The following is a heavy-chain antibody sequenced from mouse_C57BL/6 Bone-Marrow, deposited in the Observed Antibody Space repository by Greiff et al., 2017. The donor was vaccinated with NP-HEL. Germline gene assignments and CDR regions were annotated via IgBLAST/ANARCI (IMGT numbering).Heavy chain of an antibody. CDR3: ARGAY. CDR2: IYPGDGDT. J-gene: IGHJ3*01. V-gene: IGHV1-80*01. Sequence: QVQLQQSGAELVRPGASVKLSCKASGYEFSNYWMNWVKQSPGKGLEWIGQIYPGDGDTNYNGKFKDKATLTADKSSSTAYMQLSRLTSEDSAVYFCARGAYGGQGTLATVSA. CDR1: GYEFSNYW.